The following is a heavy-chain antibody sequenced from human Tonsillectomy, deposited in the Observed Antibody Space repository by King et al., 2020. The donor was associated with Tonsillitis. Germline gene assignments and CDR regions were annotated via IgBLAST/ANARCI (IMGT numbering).Heavy chain of an antibody. V-gene: IGHV4-59*01. CDR3: ARAPRGSSWHLGSWFDP. CDR1: GVSISNYY. J-gene: IGHJ5*02. CDR2: IYYSGTT. Sequence: QLQLQESGPGLVKPSETLSLTCTVSGVSISNYYWSWIRPPPGKGLEWIGYIYYSGTTNYNPSLKSRVTISVDTSKNQFSLILTSVTAADTAVYYCARAPRGSSWHLGSWFDPWGQGTLVTVSS. D-gene: IGHD6-13*01.